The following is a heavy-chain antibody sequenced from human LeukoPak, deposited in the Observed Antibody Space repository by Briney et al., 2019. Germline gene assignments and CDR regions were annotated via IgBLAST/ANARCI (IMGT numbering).Heavy chain of an antibody. CDR1: GGSISSSSYY. J-gene: IGHJ3*02. CDR3: ARGGYSYGYIRDDDAFDI. V-gene: IGHV4-39*01. D-gene: IGHD5-18*01. CDR2: IYYSGST. Sequence: PSETLSLTCTVSGGSISSSSYYWGWIRQPPGKGLEWIGSIYYSGSTYYNPSLKSRVTISVDTSKNQFSLKLSSVTAADTAVYFCARGGYSYGYIRDDDAFDIWGQGTMVTVSA.